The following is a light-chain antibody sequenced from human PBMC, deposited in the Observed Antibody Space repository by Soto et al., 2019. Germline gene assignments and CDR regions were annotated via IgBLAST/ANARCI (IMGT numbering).Light chain of an antibody. V-gene: IGLV2-14*03. CDR3: RSYTRSKTYV. J-gene: IGLJ1*01. CDR1: SSDVGAYKY. Sequence: QSVLTQPASVSGSPGQSITISCTGASSDVGAYKYVSWYQHHPGKVPQLMIYDVSNRPSGVSDRFSGSKSGNTASLTISGLQAEDEADYYCRSYTRSKTYVFGTGTKVTVL. CDR2: DVS.